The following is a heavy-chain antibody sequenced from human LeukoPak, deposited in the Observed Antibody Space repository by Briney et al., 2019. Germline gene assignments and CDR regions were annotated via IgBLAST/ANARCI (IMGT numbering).Heavy chain of an antibody. CDR3: ARGSRRDSGPLDY. CDR1: GGSISGYY. CDR2: IYSSGIT. Sequence: SETLSLTCTVSGGSISGYYWSWIRQPAGKGQEWIGRIYSSGITYYSHSLGSRVTMSVDTSKNQFSLKLTSVTAADTAVYYCARGSRRDSGPLDYWGQGTLVTVSS. V-gene: IGHV4-4*07. D-gene: IGHD5-24*01. J-gene: IGHJ4*02.